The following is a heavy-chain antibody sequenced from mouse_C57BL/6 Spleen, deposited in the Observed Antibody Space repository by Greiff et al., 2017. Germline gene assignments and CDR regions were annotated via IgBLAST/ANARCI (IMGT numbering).Heavy chain of an antibody. V-gene: IGHV1-4*01. J-gene: IGHJ3*01. D-gene: IGHD2-1*01. CDR3: ARIYYGNWFAY. Sequence: VQLQQSGAELARPGASVKMSCKASGYTFTSYTMHWVKQRPGQGLEWIGYINPSSGYTKYNQKFKDKATLTADKSSSTAYMRLSSLKSEDSAVYYCARIYYGNWFAYWGQGTLVTVSA. CDR2: INPSSGYT. CDR1: GYTFTSYT.